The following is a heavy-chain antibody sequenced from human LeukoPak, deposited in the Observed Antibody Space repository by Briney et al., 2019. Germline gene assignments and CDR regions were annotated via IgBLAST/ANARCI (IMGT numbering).Heavy chain of an antibody. D-gene: IGHD6-19*01. V-gene: IGHV4-34*01. J-gene: IGHJ5*02. CDR3: ASCSLAVAAPRWFDP. CDR1: GGSLSGYY. Sequence: SETLSLTCAVYGGSLSGYYWSWIRQPPGKGLEWIGEINHSGSTNYNPSLKSRVTISVDTSKNQFSLKLSSVTAADTAVYYCASCSLAVAAPRWFDPWGQGTLVTVSS. CDR2: INHSGST.